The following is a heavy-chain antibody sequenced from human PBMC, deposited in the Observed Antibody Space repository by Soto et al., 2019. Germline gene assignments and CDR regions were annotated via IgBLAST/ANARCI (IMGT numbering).Heavy chain of an antibody. J-gene: IGHJ4*02. CDR1: GFTFSSYA. Sequence: GGSLRLSCAASGFTFSSYAMTLVRQAPGKGLEWVSAISGSGGSTYYADSVKGRFTISRDNSKNTLYLQMNSLRAEDTAVYYCAKAIESVYDFWSGFDYWGQGTLVTVSS. V-gene: IGHV3-23*01. CDR2: ISGSGGST. D-gene: IGHD3-3*01. CDR3: AKAIESVYDFWSGFDY.